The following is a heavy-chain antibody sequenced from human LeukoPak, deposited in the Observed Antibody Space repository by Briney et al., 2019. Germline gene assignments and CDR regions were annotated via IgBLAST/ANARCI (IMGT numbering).Heavy chain of an antibody. V-gene: IGHV3-21*04. CDR3: AKAMGYDSSGYYDY. CDR2: ISSSSSYI. Sequence: GGSLRLSCAASGFTFSSYSMNWVRQAPGKGLEWVSSISSSSSYIYYADSVKGRFTISRDNAKNSLYLQMNSLRAEDTALYYCAKAMGYDSSGYYDYWGQGTLVTVSS. CDR1: GFTFSSYS. J-gene: IGHJ4*02. D-gene: IGHD3-22*01.